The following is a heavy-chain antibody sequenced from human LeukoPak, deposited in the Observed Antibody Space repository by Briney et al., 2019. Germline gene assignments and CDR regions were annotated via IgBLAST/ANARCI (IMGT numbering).Heavy chain of an antibody. CDR3: ARETHSYGTGDY. Sequence: ASVKVSCXASGYTFTGYYMHWVRQAPGQGLEWMGRINPNSGGTNYAQKFQGRVTMTRDTSISTAYMELSRLRSDDTAVYYCARETHSYGTGDYWGQGTLVTVSS. J-gene: IGHJ4*02. V-gene: IGHV1-2*06. D-gene: IGHD5-18*01. CDR2: INPNSGGT. CDR1: GYTFTGYY.